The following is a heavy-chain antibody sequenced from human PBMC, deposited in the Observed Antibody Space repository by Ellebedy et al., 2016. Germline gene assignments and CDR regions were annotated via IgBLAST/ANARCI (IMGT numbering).Heavy chain of an antibody. CDR2: IYYSGST. CDR3: ARALYYYDKERDKYWFDP. V-gene: IGHV4-59*01. D-gene: IGHD3-22*01. Sequence: SETLSLTCTVSGGSISSYYWSWIRQHPGKGLEWIGYIYYSGSTNYNPSLKSRVTISVDTSKNQFSLKLSSVTAADTAVYYCARALYYYDKERDKYWFDPWGQGTLVTVSS. J-gene: IGHJ5*02. CDR1: GGSISSYY.